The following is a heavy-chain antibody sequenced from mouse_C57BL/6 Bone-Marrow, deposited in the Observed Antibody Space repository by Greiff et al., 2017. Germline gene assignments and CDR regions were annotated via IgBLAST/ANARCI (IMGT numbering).Heavy chain of an antibody. J-gene: IGHJ4*01. D-gene: IGHD1-1*01. CDR1: GFSLTSYG. V-gene: IGHV2-5*01. Sequence: VQLQQSGPGLVQPSQSLSITCTVSGFSLTSYGVHWVRQSPGKGLEWLGVIWRGGSTDYNAAFMSRLSITKDNSKSQVFFKMNSLQADDTAIYYCAKPFTTVVANAMDYWGQGTSVTVSS. CDR3: AKPFTTVVANAMDY. CDR2: IWRGGST.